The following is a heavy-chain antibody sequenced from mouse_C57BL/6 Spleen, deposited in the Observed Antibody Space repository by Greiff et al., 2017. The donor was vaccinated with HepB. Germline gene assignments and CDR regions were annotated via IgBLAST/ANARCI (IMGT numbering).Heavy chain of an antibody. J-gene: IGHJ2*01. D-gene: IGHD2-10*01. V-gene: IGHV5-4*03. CDR3: ARSPLLFDY. CDR1: GFTFSSYA. Sequence: EVMLVESGGGLVKPGGSLKLSCSASGFTFSSYAMSWVRQTPEKRLEWVATISDGGSYTYYPDNVKGRFTISRDNAKNNLYLQMSHLKSEDTAMYYCARSPLLFDYWGQGTTLTVSS. CDR2: ISDGGSYT.